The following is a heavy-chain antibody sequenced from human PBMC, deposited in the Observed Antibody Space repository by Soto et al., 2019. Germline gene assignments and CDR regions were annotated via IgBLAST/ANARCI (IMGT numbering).Heavy chain of an antibody. CDR3: ARGEQYSGRIFDY. CDR2: TYYRSKWYY. V-gene: IGHV6-1*01. D-gene: IGHD1-26*01. J-gene: IGHJ4*01. CDR1: GDIVASNSAG. Sequence: PSXTLSLSGSLTGDIVASNSAGWSWVRQSPSRGLEWLGRTYYRSKWYYEYAVSVRGRITINPDTSKNQYSLQLNSVTPEDKAVYFCARGEQYSGRIFDYWGQGTLVTVYS.